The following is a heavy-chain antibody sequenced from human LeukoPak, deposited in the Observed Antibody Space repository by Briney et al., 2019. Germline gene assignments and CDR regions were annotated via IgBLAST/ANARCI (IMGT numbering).Heavy chain of an antibody. Sequence: GESLKISFKGSGYRFTSYWISWVRPMPGKGPEWMGRIDPSDSYTNYSPSFQGHVTISADKSISTAYLQWSGLKASDTAMYYCAGGYCSSTSCFDYWGQGTLVTVSS. CDR2: IDPSDSYT. CDR1: GYRFTSYW. J-gene: IGHJ4*02. CDR3: AGGYCSSTSCFDY. V-gene: IGHV5-10-1*01. D-gene: IGHD2-2*01.